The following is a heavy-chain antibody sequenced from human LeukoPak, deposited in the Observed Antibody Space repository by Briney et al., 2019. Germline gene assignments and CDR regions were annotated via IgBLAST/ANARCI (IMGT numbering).Heavy chain of an antibody. J-gene: IGHJ4*02. Sequence: SETLSLTCTVSGGSISSYYWSWIRQPPGKGLEWIGYIYYSGSTNYNPSLKSRVTISVDTSKNQFSLKLSSETAADTAVYYCARGKRGYSYGYVDYWGQGTLVTVSS. CDR1: GGSISSYY. V-gene: IGHV4-59*01. D-gene: IGHD5-18*01. CDR3: ARGKRGYSYGYVDY. CDR2: IYYSGST.